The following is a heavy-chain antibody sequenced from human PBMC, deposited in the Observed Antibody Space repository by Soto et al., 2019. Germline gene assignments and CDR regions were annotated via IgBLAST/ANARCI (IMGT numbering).Heavy chain of an antibody. CDR2: ISYDGSNK. V-gene: IGHV3-30*18. Sequence: GGSLRLSCAASGFTFSSYGMHWVRQAPGKGLEWVAVISYDGSNKYYADSVKGRFTISRDNSKNTLYLQMNSLRAEDTAVYYCAKISGSPYYFDYWGQGTLVTVSS. D-gene: IGHD3-10*01. J-gene: IGHJ4*02. CDR3: AKISGSPYYFDY. CDR1: GFTFSSYG.